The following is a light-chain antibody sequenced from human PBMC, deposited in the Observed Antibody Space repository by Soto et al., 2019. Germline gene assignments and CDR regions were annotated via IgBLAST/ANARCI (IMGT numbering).Light chain of an antibody. CDR3: SSYTSSSTL. CDR1: SSDVGGYNY. CDR2: DVS. V-gene: IGLV2-14*01. Sequence: QSELTQPASVSGSPGQSITISCTGTSSDVGGYNYVSWYQQHPGKAPKLMIYDVSNRPSGVSNRFSGSKSGNTASLTISGLRAEDEADYYCSSYTSSSTLLGTGTKVTVL. J-gene: IGLJ1*01.